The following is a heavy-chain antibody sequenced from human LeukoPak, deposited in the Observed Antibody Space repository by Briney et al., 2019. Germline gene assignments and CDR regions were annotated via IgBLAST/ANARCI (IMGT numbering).Heavy chain of an antibody. Sequence: SETLSLTCTVSGGSISSYYWSWIRQPPGKGLEWIGYIYYSGSTNYNPSLKSRVTISVDTSKNQFSLKLSSVTAADTAVYYCATIRRYYYGSERVFDYWGQGTLVTVSS. J-gene: IGHJ4*02. V-gene: IGHV4-59*12. CDR2: IYYSGST. CDR1: GGSISSYY. CDR3: ATIRRYYYGSERVFDY. D-gene: IGHD3-10*01.